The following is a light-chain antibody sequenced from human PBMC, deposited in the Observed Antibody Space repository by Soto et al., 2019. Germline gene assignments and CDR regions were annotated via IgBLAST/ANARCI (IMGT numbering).Light chain of an antibody. CDR2: GAS. Sequence: EIVLTQSPGTLSLSPGERVTLSCRASQSVDSSYLAWYQQKPGQAPRLLIYGASSRATGIPDRFSGSGSGTDFTLTISRLEPEDFAVYYCQQYGSSPPTFGQGTKVEIK. CDR3: QQYGSSPPT. V-gene: IGKV3-20*01. CDR1: QSVDSSY. J-gene: IGKJ1*01.